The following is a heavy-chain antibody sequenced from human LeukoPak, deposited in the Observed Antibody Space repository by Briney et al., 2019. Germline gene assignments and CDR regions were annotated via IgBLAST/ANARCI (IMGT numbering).Heavy chain of an antibody. CDR2: INHSGST. J-gene: IGHJ4*02. D-gene: IGHD2-2*01. V-gene: IGHV4-34*01. Sequence: SETLSLTCSVYGVSFSDYYWRWIRQPPGKGLEWVGEINHSGSTNYNPSLKSRVSISVDTSKNQFSLKLSSVTGADTAVYYCARGRGYCSSTGCYAYFDYWGQGTLVTASS. CDR3: ARGRGYCSSTGCYAYFDY. CDR1: GVSFSDYY.